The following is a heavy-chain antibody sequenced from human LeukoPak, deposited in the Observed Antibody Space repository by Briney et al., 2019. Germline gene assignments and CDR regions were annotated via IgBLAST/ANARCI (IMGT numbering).Heavy chain of an antibody. Sequence: SETLSLTCTASGGSISSSSYYWGWIRQPPGKGLEWIGSIYYSGSTYYNPSLKSRVTISVDTSKNQFSLKLSSVTAADTAVYYCARGAVVPAAYYFDYWGQGTLVAVSS. CDR1: GGSISSSSYY. J-gene: IGHJ4*02. CDR2: IYYSGST. V-gene: IGHV4-39*07. CDR3: ARGAVVPAAYYFDY. D-gene: IGHD2-2*01.